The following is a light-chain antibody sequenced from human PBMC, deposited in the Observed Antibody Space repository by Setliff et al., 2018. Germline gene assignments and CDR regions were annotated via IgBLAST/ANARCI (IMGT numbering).Light chain of an antibody. Sequence: QSVLTQPRSVSGSPGQSVTISCTGSSSDVGAYKYVSWYQQHPGKAPKLMIYDVIKRPPGVPDRFSGSKSGNTASLTISGLQAEDEADYYCCSYAGNYIRLFGGGTKVTVL. V-gene: IGLV2-11*01. J-gene: IGLJ2*01. CDR1: SSDVGAYKY. CDR3: CSYAGNYIRL. CDR2: DVI.